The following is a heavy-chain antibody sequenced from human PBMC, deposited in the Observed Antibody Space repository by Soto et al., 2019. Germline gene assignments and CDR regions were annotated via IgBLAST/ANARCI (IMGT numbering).Heavy chain of an antibody. V-gene: IGHV3-33*01. CDR2: IWYDGSNK. Sequence: GGSLRLSCAASGFTFSSYGMHWVRQAPGKGLEWVAVIWYDGSNKYYADSVKGRFTISRDNSKNTLYLQMNSLRAEDTAVYYCARDTASRIAAAWYYGMDVWGQGTTVTVSS. J-gene: IGHJ6*02. CDR1: GFTFSSYG. CDR3: ARDTASRIAAAWYYGMDV. D-gene: IGHD6-13*01.